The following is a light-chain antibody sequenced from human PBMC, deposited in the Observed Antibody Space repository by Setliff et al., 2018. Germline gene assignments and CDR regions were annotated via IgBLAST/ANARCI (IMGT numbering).Light chain of an antibody. CDR3: ISYAGSNNYV. J-gene: IGLJ1*01. CDR1: SSDVGGYKY. Sequence: QSVLTQPPSASGSPGQSVTISCTGSSSDVGGYKYVSWYQQHPGKAPKLMIYEVSKRPSGVPDRFSGSKSGNTASLTVSGLQAEDEADYYCISYAGSNNYVFGTGTKGTV. CDR2: EVS. V-gene: IGLV2-8*01.